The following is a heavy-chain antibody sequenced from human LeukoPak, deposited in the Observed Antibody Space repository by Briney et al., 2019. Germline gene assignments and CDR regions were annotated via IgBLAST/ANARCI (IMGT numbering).Heavy chain of an antibody. CDR2: IYYSGTT. V-gene: IGHV4-59*01. CDR1: GGSIRNYY. D-gene: IGHD4-17*01. Sequence: SETLSLTCTVSGGSIRNYYWSWIRQPPGKGLEYIGYIYYSGTTNYNPSLKSRVTISVDTSKNQFSLELSSVTAADTAVYYCAKTTVTAPSYWYFVLWGRGTLVTVSS. J-gene: IGHJ2*01. CDR3: AKTTVTAPSYWYFVL.